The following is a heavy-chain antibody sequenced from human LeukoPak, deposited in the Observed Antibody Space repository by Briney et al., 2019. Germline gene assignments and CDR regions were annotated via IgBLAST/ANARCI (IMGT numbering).Heavy chain of an antibody. J-gene: IGHJ4*02. V-gene: IGHV4-39*07. D-gene: IGHD3-10*01. CDR2: INHSGST. CDR1: GGSISTANYY. Sequence: SETLSLTCTVSGGSISTANYYWDWIRQPPGKGLEWIGEINHSGSTNYNPSLKSRVTISVDTSKNQFSLKLSSVTAADTAVYYCARVRAYYGSGSYFDYWGQGTLVTVSS. CDR3: ARVRAYYGSGSYFDY.